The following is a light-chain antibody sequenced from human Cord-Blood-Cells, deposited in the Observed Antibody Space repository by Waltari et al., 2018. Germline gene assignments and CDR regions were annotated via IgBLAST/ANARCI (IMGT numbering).Light chain of an antibody. CDR3: QQYYSTPMYT. J-gene: IGKJ2*01. CDR1: QSGLYSSHNKNY. Sequence: DIVMTQSPDSLAAALVGRATINCKSSQSGLYSSHNKNYLSWYQQKPGQPPKLLIYLASTRESRVPDRFSGSGSVTDISLTISSLQAEDVAVYYCQQYYSTPMYTFGQGTKLEIK. CDR2: LAS. V-gene: IGKV4-1*01.